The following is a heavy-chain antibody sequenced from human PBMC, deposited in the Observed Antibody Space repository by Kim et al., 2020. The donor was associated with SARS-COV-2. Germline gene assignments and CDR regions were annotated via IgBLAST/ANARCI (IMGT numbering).Heavy chain of an antibody. CDR3: ARERVMTTVTTLNYYGMDV. CDR2: IYYSGST. D-gene: IGHD4-17*01. CDR1: GGSISSGGYY. Sequence: SETLSLTCTVSGGSISSGGYYWSWIRQHPGKGLEWIGYIYYSGSTYYNPSLKSRVTISVDTSKNQFSLKLSSVTAADTAVYYCARERVMTTVTTLNYYGMDVWGQGTMVTVSS. J-gene: IGHJ6*02. V-gene: IGHV4-31*03.